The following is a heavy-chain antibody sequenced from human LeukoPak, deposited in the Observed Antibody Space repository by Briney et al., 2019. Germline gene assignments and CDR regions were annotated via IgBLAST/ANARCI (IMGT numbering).Heavy chain of an antibody. CDR2: ISSSSSTI. J-gene: IGHJ4*02. CDR3: ARDEYYYDSSGYYSAFDY. D-gene: IGHD3-22*01. CDR1: GFTFSSYS. V-gene: IGHV3-48*04. Sequence: GGSLRLSCAASGFTFSSYSMNWVRQAPGKGLEWVSYISSSSSTIYYADSVKGRFTISRDNAKNSLYLQMNSLRAEDTAVYYCARDEYYYDSSGYYSAFDYWGQGTLVTVSS.